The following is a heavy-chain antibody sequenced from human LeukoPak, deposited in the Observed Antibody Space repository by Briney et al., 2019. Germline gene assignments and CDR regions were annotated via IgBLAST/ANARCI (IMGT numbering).Heavy chain of an antibody. V-gene: IGHV3-23*01. Sequence: GGSLRLSCAASGFTFSSYGMSWVRQAPGKGLEWVSAISGSGGSTYYADSVKGRFTISRDNSKNTLYLQMNSLRAEDTAVYYCAKKVIFYPEYYFDYWGQGTLVTVSS. CDR3: AKKVIFYPEYYFDY. CDR2: ISGSGGST. CDR1: GFTFSSYG. D-gene: IGHD2-21*01. J-gene: IGHJ4*02.